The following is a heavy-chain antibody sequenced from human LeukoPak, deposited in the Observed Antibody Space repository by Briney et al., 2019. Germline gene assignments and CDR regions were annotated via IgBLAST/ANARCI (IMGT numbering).Heavy chain of an antibody. CDR3: ARDGPIWFGELSLGFDY. D-gene: IGHD3-10*01. V-gene: IGHV4-30-2*05. J-gene: IGHJ4*02. Sequence: PSETLSLTCAVSGGSISSGSYFWSWIRQPAGKGLEWIGYIYYSGSTYYNPSLKSRVTISVDTSKNQFSLKLSSVTAADTAVYYCARDGPIWFGELSLGFDYWGQGTLVTVSS. CDR2: IYYSGST. CDR1: GGSISSGSYF.